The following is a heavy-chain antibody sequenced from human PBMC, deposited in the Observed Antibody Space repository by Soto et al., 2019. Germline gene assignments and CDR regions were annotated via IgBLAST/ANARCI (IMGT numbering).Heavy chain of an antibody. Sequence: AETLSLSCTVYGGSFSGYYWSWSRKTPGKGLEWIGEINHSGSTNYNPSLKSRVTISVDTSKNQFSLKLSSVTAADTAVYYCARGRYYYDSSGYYRAPRPFDPWGQGTLVTVSS. V-gene: IGHV4-34*01. D-gene: IGHD3-22*01. CDR2: INHSGST. CDR3: ARGRYYYDSSGYYRAPRPFDP. J-gene: IGHJ5*02. CDR1: GGSFSGYY.